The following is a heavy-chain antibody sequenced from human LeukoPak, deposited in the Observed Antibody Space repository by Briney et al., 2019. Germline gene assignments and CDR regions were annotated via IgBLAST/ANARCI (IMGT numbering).Heavy chain of an antibody. CDR3: ARKVSSSHLYYYYGMDV. Sequence: ASVKVSCKASGYTFTGYYMHWVRQAPGQGLEWMGWINPNSGGTNYAQKFQGRVTMTRDTSISTAYMELSRLRSDDTAVYCCARKVSSSHLYYYYGMDVWGQGTTVTVSS. CDR1: GYTFTGYY. J-gene: IGHJ6*02. CDR2: INPNSGGT. V-gene: IGHV1-2*02. D-gene: IGHD6-13*01.